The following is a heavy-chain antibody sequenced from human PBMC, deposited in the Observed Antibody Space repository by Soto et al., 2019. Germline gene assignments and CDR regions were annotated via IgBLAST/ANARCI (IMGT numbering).Heavy chain of an antibody. D-gene: IGHD6-13*01. V-gene: IGHV1-69*02. Sequence: GASVKVSCNASGGTFSSYTISWVRQAPGQGLEWMGRIIPILGIANYAQKFQGRVTITADKSTSKAYMELSSLRSEDTAVYYCADSSSWFNWFDPWGQGTLVTVS. J-gene: IGHJ5*02. CDR2: IIPILGIA. CDR1: GGTFSSYT. CDR3: ADSSSWFNWFDP.